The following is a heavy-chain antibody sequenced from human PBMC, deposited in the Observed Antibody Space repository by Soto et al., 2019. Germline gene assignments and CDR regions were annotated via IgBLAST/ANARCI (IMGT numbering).Heavy chain of an antibody. J-gene: IGHJ5*02. V-gene: IGHV1-8*01. CDR1: GYTFTDYD. Sequence: QEQLVQSGAEVKKPGASVKVSCKTSGYTFTDYDINWVRQATGQGLEWIGWMNPNSGETGYAQKFQGRVNRTRSASLSTAYLELSSLRSEDTAVYYCARVAVAARPRWYNWFDPWGQGTLVTVSS. D-gene: IGHD2-15*01. CDR3: ARVAVAARPRWYNWFDP. CDR2: MNPNSGET.